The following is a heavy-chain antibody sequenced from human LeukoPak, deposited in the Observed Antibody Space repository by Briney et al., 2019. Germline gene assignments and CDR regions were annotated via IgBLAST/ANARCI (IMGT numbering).Heavy chain of an antibody. CDR3: AKDSGESSGSYDAFDI. D-gene: IGHD3-10*01. Sequence: GGSLRLSCAASGFTFSSYAMTWVRQAPGKGLEWVSSISASGGGTYYADSVKGRFTISRDNAKNSLYLQMNSLRAEDTALYYCAKDSGESSGSYDAFDIWGQGTMVTVSS. J-gene: IGHJ3*02. V-gene: IGHV3-23*01. CDR1: GFTFSSYA. CDR2: ISASGGGT.